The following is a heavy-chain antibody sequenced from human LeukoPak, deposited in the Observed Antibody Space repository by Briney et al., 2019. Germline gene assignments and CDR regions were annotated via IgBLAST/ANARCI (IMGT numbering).Heavy chain of an antibody. Sequence: KLGESLKISCKGSGFSFTSYWIGWVRQLPGKGLEYMGIIYPADSDTRYSPSFQGQVTISADKSISTAYLQWSSLKASDTAMYYCARPGQLGEYTPYYFDFWGQGTLVTVSS. D-gene: IGHD3-16*01. CDR2: IYPADSDT. CDR1: GFSFTSYW. CDR3: ARPGQLGEYTPYYFDF. V-gene: IGHV5-51*01. J-gene: IGHJ4*02.